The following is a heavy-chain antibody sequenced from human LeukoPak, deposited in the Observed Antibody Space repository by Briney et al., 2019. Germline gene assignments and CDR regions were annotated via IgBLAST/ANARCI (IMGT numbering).Heavy chain of an antibody. CDR1: GFTFSSYA. CDR2: INSSGGST. CDR3: AKARAEIWFDP. V-gene: IGHV3-23*01. Sequence: GGSLRLSCAASGFTFSSYAMSWVRQAPGKGLEWVSAINSSGGSTYYADSVKGRFTISRDNSKNTLYLQMNSLRAEDTAVYYCAKARAEIWFDPWGQGTLVTVSS. J-gene: IGHJ5*02. D-gene: IGHD1-14*01.